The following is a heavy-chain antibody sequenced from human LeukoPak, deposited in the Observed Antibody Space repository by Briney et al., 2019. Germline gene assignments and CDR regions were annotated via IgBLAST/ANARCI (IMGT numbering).Heavy chain of an antibody. CDR3: ARGRVRYCSGGSCYEWDY. CDR2: ISYDGSNK. D-gene: IGHD2-15*01. V-gene: IGHV3-30*03. J-gene: IGHJ4*02. CDR1: GFTFSSYG. Sequence: GRSLRLSCAASGFTFSSYGMHWVRQAPGKGLEWVAVISYDGSNKYYAGSVKGRFTISRDNSKNTLYLQMNSLRAEDTAVYYCARGRVRYCSGGSCYEWDYWGQGTLVTVSS.